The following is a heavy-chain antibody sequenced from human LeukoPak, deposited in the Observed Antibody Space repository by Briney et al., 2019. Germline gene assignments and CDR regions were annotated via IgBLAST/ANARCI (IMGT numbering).Heavy chain of an antibody. J-gene: IGHJ4*02. Sequence: GGSLRLSCAASGFTFSDYHMSWLRQAPGKGLEWVSYITGSAITIYYADSVKGQFTISRDNAKNSLYLQMNSLRAEDTAVYYCARHPIYYDSSGYMVNRPYYFDYWGQGTLVTVSS. CDR2: ITGSAITI. CDR3: ARHPIYYDSSGYMVNRPYYFDY. CDR1: GFTFSDYH. D-gene: IGHD3-22*01. V-gene: IGHV3-11*01.